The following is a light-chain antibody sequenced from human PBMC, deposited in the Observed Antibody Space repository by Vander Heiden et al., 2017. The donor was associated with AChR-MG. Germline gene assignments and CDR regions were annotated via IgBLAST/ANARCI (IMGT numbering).Light chain of an antibody. CDR1: HPAYYT. CDR2: DDS. CDR3: QGGESDRNHSVV. J-gene: IGLJ3*02. V-gene: IGLV3-21*02. Sequence: SYVLTQPPSVSVAPGQPSSISCRGDHPAYYTVHCSQSRPGQAPVLVVHDDSGGPSGIPERFSGSSSGDMATLFVNSIEAADEADYCCQGGESDRNHSVVFGAGTELTV.